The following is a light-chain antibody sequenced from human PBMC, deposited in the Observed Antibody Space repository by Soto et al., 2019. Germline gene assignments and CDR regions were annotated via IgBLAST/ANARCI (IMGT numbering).Light chain of an antibody. CDR2: GAS. V-gene: IGKV3-15*01. Sequence: EIVLTQSSATLSVSPWERATLSCRASQSVSSNLAWYQQKPGQAPRLLIYGASTRATGIPARFSGSGSGTEFTLTISSLQSEDFAVYYCQQYNNWLWTFGQGTKVDIK. J-gene: IGKJ1*01. CDR1: QSVSSN. CDR3: QQYNNWLWT.